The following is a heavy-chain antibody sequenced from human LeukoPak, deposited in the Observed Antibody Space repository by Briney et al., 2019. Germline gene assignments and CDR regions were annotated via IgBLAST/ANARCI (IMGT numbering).Heavy chain of an antibody. CDR2: ISSSRGTI. D-gene: IGHD3-10*01. CDR3: ARVSRGPTMVRGVTILYYFDY. J-gene: IGHJ4*02. CDR1: GFTFSDYY. Sequence: PGGSLRLSCAASGFTFSDYYMSWIRQAPGKGLEWVSYISSSRGTIYCADSVRGRFIISRDNAKNSLYLQMNSLRAEDTAMYYCARVSRGPTMVRGVTILYYFDYWGQGTLVTVSS. V-gene: IGHV3-11*04.